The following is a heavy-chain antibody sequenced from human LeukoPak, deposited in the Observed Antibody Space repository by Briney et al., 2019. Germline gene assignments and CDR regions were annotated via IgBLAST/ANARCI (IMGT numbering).Heavy chain of an antibody. CDR1: GYTFTSYY. J-gene: IGHJ3*02. D-gene: IGHD4-23*01. Sequence: ASVKVSCKASGYTFTSYYMHWVRQAPGQGLEWMGIINPSGGSTSYAQKFQGRVTMTRDMSTSTVYMVLSSLRSEDTAVYYCARDLGYGGKSDAFDIWGQGTMVTVSS. CDR2: INPSGGST. CDR3: ARDLGYGGKSDAFDI. V-gene: IGHV1-46*01.